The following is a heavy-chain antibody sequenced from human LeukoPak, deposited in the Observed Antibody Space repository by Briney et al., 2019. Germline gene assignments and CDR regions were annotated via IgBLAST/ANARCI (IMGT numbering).Heavy chain of an antibody. CDR1: GGSFSGYY. Sequence: PSETLSLTCAVYGGSFSGYYWSWIRQPPGKGLEWIGEINHSGSTNYNPSLKSRVTISVDTSKNQFSLKLSSVTAADTAVYYCARGVRNNTAMATGEIDYWGQGTLVTVSP. J-gene: IGHJ4*02. V-gene: IGHV4-34*01. D-gene: IGHD5-18*01. CDR2: INHSGST. CDR3: ARGVRNNTAMATGEIDY.